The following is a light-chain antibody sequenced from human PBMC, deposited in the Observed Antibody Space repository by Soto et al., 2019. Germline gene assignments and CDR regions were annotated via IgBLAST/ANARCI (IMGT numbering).Light chain of an antibody. CDR2: DVT. CDR3: KSYTNSDTYV. V-gene: IGLV2-14*03. J-gene: IGLJ1*01. Sequence: QSVLTQPASVSGSPGQSSTISCTGTSGDIGSYNFVSWYQQHPGKAPKLIISDVTNRPLGVSSRFSGSKSDNTASLTISGLQSEDEADYYCKSYTNSDTYVFGTGTKVTVL. CDR1: SGDIGSYNF.